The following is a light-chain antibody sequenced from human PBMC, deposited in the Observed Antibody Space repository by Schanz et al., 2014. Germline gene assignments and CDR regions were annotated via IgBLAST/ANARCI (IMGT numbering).Light chain of an antibody. V-gene: IGLV4-69*01. CDR1: SRYSAYA. J-gene: IGLJ2*01. CDR2: LNSDGSH. Sequence: QLVLTQSPSASASLGASVKLTCTLSSRYSAYAIAWHQQQPEKGPRYLMRLNSDGSHTRGDGVPDRFSGSSSGAERYLTISSLQSEDEADYYCQTWGASVIFGGGTKLTVL. CDR3: QTWGASVI.